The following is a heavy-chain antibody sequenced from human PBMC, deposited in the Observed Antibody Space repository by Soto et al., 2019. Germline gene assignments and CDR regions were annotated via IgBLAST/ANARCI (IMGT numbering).Heavy chain of an antibody. V-gene: IGHV4-30-2*01. J-gene: IGHJ6*02. Sequence: PSETLSLTCAVSGGSISSGGYSWSWIRQPPGKGLEWIGYIYHSGSTYYNPSLKSRVTISVDRSKNQFSLKLSSVTAADTAVYYCARAVPDYYYGSGDYYYYGMDVWGQGTTVTV. CDR2: IYHSGST. CDR1: GGSISSGGYS. CDR3: ARAVPDYYYGSGDYYYYGMDV. D-gene: IGHD3-10*01.